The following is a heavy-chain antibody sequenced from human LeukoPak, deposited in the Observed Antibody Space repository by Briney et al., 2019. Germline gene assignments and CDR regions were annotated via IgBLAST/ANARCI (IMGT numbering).Heavy chain of an antibody. CDR3: ARTRYYYNSRSYGAPYYFDY. CDR2: INHSGST. J-gene: IGHJ4*02. D-gene: IGHD3-10*01. V-gene: IGHV4-34*01. Sequence: SETLSLTCAVYRGSFSGYYWSWIRQRPGKGLEWIGEINHSGSTNYNPSLKSRVTISVDTSKNQFSLKLSSVTAADTAVYYCARTRYYYNSRSYGAPYYFDYWGQGTLVTVSS. CDR1: RGSFSGYY.